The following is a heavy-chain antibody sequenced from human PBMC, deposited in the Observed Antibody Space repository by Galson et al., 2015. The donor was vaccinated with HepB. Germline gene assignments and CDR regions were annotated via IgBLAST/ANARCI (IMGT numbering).Heavy chain of an antibody. CDR3: TRHKEGRWVTYYCYYMDV. CDR2: IRSKANSYAT. Sequence: SLRLSCAASGFTFSGSAMHWVRQASGKGLEWVGRIRSKANSYATAYAASVKGRFTISRDDSKNTAYLQMNSLKTEDTAVYYCTRHKEGRWVTYYCYYMDVWGKGTTVTVSS. CDR1: GFTFSGSA. V-gene: IGHV3-73*01. J-gene: IGHJ6*03. D-gene: IGHD2-21*02.